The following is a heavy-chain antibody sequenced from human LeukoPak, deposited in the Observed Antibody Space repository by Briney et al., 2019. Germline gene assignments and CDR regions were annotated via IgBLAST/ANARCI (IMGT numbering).Heavy chain of an antibody. Sequence: ASVNVSCKASGYTFTGYYMHWVRQAPGQGLEWMGWINPNSGGTNYAQKFQGRVTITRDTSISTAYMELSRLRSDDTAVYYCARPIGDTYYYDSSGYHTPHDAFDIWGQGTMVTVSS. CDR2: INPNSGGT. D-gene: IGHD3-22*01. V-gene: IGHV1-2*02. CDR1: GYTFTGYY. J-gene: IGHJ3*02. CDR3: ARPIGDTYYYDSSGYHTPHDAFDI.